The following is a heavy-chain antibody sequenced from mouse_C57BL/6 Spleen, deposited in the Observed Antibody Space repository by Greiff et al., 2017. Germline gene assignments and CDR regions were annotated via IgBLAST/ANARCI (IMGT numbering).Heavy chain of an antibody. V-gene: IGHV1-39*01. CDR3: ASPYYYGSSYIYAMDY. CDR1: GYSFTDYN. Sequence: EVQLVESGPELVKPGASVKISCKASGYSFTDYNMNWVKQSNGKSLEWIGVINPNYGTTSYNQKFKGKATLTVDQSSSTAYMQLNSLTSEDSAVYYCASPYYYGSSYIYAMDYWGQGTSVTVSS. CDR2: INPNYGTT. D-gene: IGHD1-1*01. J-gene: IGHJ4*01.